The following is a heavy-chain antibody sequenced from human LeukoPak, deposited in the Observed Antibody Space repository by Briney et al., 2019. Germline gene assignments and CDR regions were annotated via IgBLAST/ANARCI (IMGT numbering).Heavy chain of an antibody. CDR3: AKAFGWELTDSVDY. V-gene: IGHV3-30*18. D-gene: IGHD1-26*01. J-gene: IGHJ4*02. Sequence: GGSLRLSCAASGFTFRSHGIHWVRQAPGKGLEWVAVISYDGGNKYYADSVKGRFTISRDNSKNTLYLQMNSLRPEDTAVYYCAKAFGWELTDSVDYWGQGTLVTVSS. CDR2: ISYDGGNK. CDR1: GFTFRSHG.